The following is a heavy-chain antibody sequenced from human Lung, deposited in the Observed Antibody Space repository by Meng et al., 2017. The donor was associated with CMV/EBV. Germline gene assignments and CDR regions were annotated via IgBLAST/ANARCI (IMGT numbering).Heavy chain of an antibody. CDR2: TSYDGSKK. CDR1: GFMFSSYS. D-gene: IGHD3-3*01. V-gene: IGHV3-30*04. Sequence: GESLKISCVASGFMFSSYSLHWVRQAPGKGLEWVTVTSYDGSKKEYANSVKGRFTVSRDNSKNSLYLQMNTLRADDTAVYYCARAHYANYGFWSGCPAFWGQGXRVTVSS. J-gene: IGHJ4*02. CDR3: ARAHYANYGFWSGCPAF.